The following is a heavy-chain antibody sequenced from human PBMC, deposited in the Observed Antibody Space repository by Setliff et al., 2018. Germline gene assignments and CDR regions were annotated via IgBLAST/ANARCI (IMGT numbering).Heavy chain of an antibody. J-gene: IGHJ5*02. CDR1: GGSFNSYY. D-gene: IGHD3-3*02. Sequence: PSETLSLTCAVYGGSFNSYYWSWIRQPPGKGLEWIGEINQSGSTNYNPSLKSRVTMSVDTSKNQFSLNLTSVTAADTAVYYCARAGFELGQYNWFDPWGQGTLVTVSS. CDR3: ARAGFELGQYNWFDP. CDR2: INQSGST. V-gene: IGHV4-34*01.